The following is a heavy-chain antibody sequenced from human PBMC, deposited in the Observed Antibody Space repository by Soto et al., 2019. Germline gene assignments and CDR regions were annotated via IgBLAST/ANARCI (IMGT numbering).Heavy chain of an antibody. CDR3: ARQGGGYGDYVAWFDP. V-gene: IGHV4-59*08. J-gene: IGHJ5*02. CDR2: IYYSGST. CDR1: GGSISSYY. D-gene: IGHD4-17*01. Sequence: QVQLQESGPGLVKPSETLSLTCTVSGGSISSYYWSWIRQPPGKGLEWIGYIYYSGSTNYNPSLKSRVTISVDTSKNQFSLKLGSVTAADTAVYYCARQGGGYGDYVAWFDPWGQGTLVTVSS.